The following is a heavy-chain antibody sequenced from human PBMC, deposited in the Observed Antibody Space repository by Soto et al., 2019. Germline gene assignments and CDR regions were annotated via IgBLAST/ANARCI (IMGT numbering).Heavy chain of an antibody. Sequence: QITLKESGPTLVKPTQTLTLTCSFSGFSLSTRGVGVGWIRQPPGKALEWLALMFWYDDKWYSPSLRRRHTITEDTSKNQVVLTMTNMDPLDTATYYCAHRSRGYAYYFDQWGQGTLVTVSS. J-gene: IGHJ4*02. CDR3: AHRSRGYAYYFDQ. CDR1: GFSLSTRGVG. D-gene: IGHD5-12*01. CDR2: MFWYDDK. V-gene: IGHV2-5*01.